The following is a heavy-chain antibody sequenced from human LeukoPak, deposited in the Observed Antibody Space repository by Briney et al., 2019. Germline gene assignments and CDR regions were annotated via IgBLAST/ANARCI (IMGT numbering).Heavy chain of an antibody. CDR1: GFTVSSNY. CDR3: ARGGGNYNPFDY. Sequence: GGSLRLSCAASGFTVSSNYMSWVRQAPGKGLEWVSVIYSGGSTYCADSVKGRFIVSRDNSKNTLYLQMNSLRAEDTAVYYCARGGGNYNPFDYWGQGTLVTVSS. D-gene: IGHD1-7*01. J-gene: IGHJ4*02. V-gene: IGHV3-53*01. CDR2: IYSGGST.